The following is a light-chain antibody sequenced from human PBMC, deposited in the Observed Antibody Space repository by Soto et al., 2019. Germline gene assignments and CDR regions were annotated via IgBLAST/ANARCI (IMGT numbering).Light chain of an antibody. V-gene: IGKV3-15*01. J-gene: IGKJ5*01. CDR3: QQYNNWPFIT. CDR1: QSVRGN. Sequence: EIVLTHSPATLSLSPWERATLSCRASQSVRGNLAWYQQRPGQSPRLLIYGASSRATGIPARFSGSGSGTEFTLSISSLQSEDFAVYYCQQYNNWPFITFGQGTRLEIK. CDR2: GAS.